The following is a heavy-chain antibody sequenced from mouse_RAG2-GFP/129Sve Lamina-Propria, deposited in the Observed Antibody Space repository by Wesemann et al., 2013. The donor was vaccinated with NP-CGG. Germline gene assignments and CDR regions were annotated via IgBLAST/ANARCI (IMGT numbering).Heavy chain of an antibody. J-gene: IGHJ2*01. Sequence: QIQLQQSGPELVKPGASVKISCKASGYTFTDYYINWVKQRPGQGLEWIGEILPGSGSTNYNEKFKGKATFTADTSSNTAYMQLSSLTTEDSAIYYCAREVWYYGRFDYWGQGTTLTVSS. V-gene: IGHV1-84*01. CDR3: AREVWYYGRFDY. D-gene: IGHD1-1*01. CDR2: ILPGSGST. CDR1: GYTFTDYY.